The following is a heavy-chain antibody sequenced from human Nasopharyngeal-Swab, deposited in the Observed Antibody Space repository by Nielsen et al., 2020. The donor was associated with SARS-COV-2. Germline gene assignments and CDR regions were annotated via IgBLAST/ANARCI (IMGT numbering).Heavy chain of an antibody. CDR3: ATLPFIAAAATDYYYGMDV. V-gene: IGHV3-9*01. CDR2: ISWNSGSI. J-gene: IGHJ6*02. D-gene: IGHD6-13*01. CDR1: GFTFDDYA. Sequence: SLKISWAASGFTFDDYAMHWVRQAPGKGLEWVSGISWNSGSIGYADSVKGRFTISRDNAKNSLYLQMNSLRAEDTALYYCATLPFIAAAATDYYYGMDVWGQGTTVTVSS.